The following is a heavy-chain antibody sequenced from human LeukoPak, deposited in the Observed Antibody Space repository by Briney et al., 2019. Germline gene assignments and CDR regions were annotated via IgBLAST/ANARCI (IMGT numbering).Heavy chain of an antibody. Sequence: PGGSLRLXCAASGFTFSIYWMHWVRRAPGRGLVWVSRISPDGSSTNYADSVKGRFTISRDNARNILYLQMNSLRAEDTAVYYCASNFAGSSRDYWGQGTLVTVSS. D-gene: IGHD6-13*01. CDR3: ASNFAGSSRDY. V-gene: IGHV3-74*01. CDR1: GFTFSIYW. J-gene: IGHJ4*02. CDR2: ISPDGSST.